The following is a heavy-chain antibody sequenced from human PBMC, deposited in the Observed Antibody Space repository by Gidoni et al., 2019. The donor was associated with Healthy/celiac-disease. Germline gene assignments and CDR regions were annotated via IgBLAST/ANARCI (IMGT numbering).Heavy chain of an antibody. CDR3: ARDSGVDTAMDTSDYFDY. CDR1: GFTFSSYG. Sequence: QVQLVESGGGVVQPGRSLRLSCAASGFTFSSYGRHWVRQAPGKGLEWVAVIWYDGSNKYYADSVKGRFTISRDNSKNTLYLQMNSLRAEDTAVYYCARDSGVDTAMDTSDYFDYWGQGTLVTVSS. J-gene: IGHJ4*02. D-gene: IGHD5-18*01. V-gene: IGHV3-33*01. CDR2: IWYDGSNK.